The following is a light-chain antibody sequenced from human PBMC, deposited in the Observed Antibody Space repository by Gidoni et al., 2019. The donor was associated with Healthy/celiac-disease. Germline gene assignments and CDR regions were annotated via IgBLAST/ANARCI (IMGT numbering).Light chain of an antibody. J-gene: IGLJ1*01. Sequence: QSALTQPPSASGSPGQSVTISCTGTSADLDYYNSVSWYQQHPGKAPKLVIYDVNKRPLGVPDRFSGSKSGNTASLTVSGLQAEDEAEYYCSSYAGGNNFVFGSGTKVTVL. V-gene: IGLV2-8*01. CDR3: SSYAGGNNFV. CDR2: DVN. CDR1: SADLDYYNS.